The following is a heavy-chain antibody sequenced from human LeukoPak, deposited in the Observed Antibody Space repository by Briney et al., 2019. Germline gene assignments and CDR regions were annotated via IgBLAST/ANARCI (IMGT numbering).Heavy chain of an antibody. CDR3: ATIPRGATPPFFGY. V-gene: IGHV4-4*07. Sequence: SETLSLTCTVSGGSISSYYWSWIRQPAGKGLEWIGRIYTSGSTNYNPSLKSRVTMSVDTSKNQFSLKLSSVTAADTAVYYCATIPRGATPPFFGYWGQGTLVTVSS. CDR2: IYTSGST. CDR1: GGSISSYY. D-gene: IGHD4/OR15-4a*01. J-gene: IGHJ4*02.